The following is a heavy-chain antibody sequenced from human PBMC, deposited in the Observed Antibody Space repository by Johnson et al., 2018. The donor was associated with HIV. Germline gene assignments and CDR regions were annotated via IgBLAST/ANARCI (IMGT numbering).Heavy chain of an antibody. CDR1: GFTFSSYD. CDR2: IGTAGDT. V-gene: IGHV3-13*01. D-gene: IGHD6-13*01. J-gene: IGHJ3*02. Sequence: VQLVESGGGLVQPGRSLRLSCAASGFTFSSYDMHWVRQATGKGLEWVSAIGTAGDTYYPGSVKGRFTISRDNSKNTLYLQMNSLRAGDTAVYYCARGAHSHTHAFDIWGQGTMVTVSS. CDR3: ARGAHSHTHAFDI.